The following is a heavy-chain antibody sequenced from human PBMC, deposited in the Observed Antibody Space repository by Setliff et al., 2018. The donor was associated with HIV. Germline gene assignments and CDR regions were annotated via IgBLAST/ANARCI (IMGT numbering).Heavy chain of an antibody. Sequence: SETLSLTCAVSGYSISSGYYWGWIRQPPGKGLEWMGSIYHSGSTYYTPSLNSRVTIAVDTSKNQFSLKLSSVTAANTAVYYCARRTRYCGGDCYSRAFDIWGQGTMVTVSS. CDR2: IYHSGST. CDR3: ARRTRYCGGDCYSRAFDI. V-gene: IGHV4-38-2*01. J-gene: IGHJ3*02. CDR1: GYSISSGYY. D-gene: IGHD2-21*01.